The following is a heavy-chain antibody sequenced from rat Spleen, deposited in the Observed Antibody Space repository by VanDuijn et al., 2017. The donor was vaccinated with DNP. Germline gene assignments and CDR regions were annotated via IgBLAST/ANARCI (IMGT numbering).Heavy chain of an antibody. CDR3: VSGGPGINQGNWFVY. J-gene: IGHJ3*01. CDR1: GFIFTSNW. Sequence: EVQLEESGGGQVQPGRSLEISCAASGFIFTSNWLNWIRQAPGKGLEWVASITPDGSITYYPDRVKGRFMISKDDVKNTGYLQMNNLRSEDTAMYYCVSGGPGINQGNWFVYWGQGTLVTVSS. V-gene: IGHV5S47*01. CDR2: ITPDGSIT. D-gene: IGHD1-4*01.